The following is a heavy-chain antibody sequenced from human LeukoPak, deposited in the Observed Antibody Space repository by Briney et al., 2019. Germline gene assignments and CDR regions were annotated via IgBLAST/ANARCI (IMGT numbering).Heavy chain of an antibody. CDR1: GFTFSSYW. Sequence: GGSLRLSCAASGFTFSSYWMHWVCQAPGKGLVWVSRINSDGSSTSYADSVKGRFTISRDNAKNTLYLQMNSLRAEDTAVYYCAKDRDMAAADYYFDYWGQGTLVTVSS. CDR2: INSDGSST. V-gene: IGHV3-74*01. J-gene: IGHJ4*02. CDR3: AKDRDMAAADYYFDY. D-gene: IGHD6-13*01.